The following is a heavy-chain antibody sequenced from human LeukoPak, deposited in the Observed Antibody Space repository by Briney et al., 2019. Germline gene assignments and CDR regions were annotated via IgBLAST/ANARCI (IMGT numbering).Heavy chain of an antibody. J-gene: IGHJ4*02. CDR2: IYYSGST. CDR3: ARDEGDGYIYFDY. Sequence: PSQTLSLTCTVSGGSISSGDYYWSWIRQPPGKGLEWIGSIYYSGSTYYNPSLKSRVTISVDTSKNQFSLKLSSVTAADTAVYYCARDEGDGYIYFDYWGQGTLVTVSS. V-gene: IGHV4-39*07. CDR1: GGSISSGDYY. D-gene: IGHD5-24*01.